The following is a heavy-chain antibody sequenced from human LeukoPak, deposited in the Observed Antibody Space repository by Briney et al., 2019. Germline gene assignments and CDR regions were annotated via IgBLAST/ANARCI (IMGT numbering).Heavy chain of an antibody. CDR1: GGTFSSYA. Sequence: SVKVSCKASGGTFSSYAISWVRQAPGQGLEWMGGIIPIFGTANYAQKFQGRVTITTDESTSTTYMELSSLRSEDTAVYYCARDSPNSGSYPNWFDPWGQGTLVTVSS. D-gene: IGHD1-26*01. J-gene: IGHJ5*02. CDR2: IIPIFGTA. CDR3: ARDSPNSGSYPNWFDP. V-gene: IGHV1-69*05.